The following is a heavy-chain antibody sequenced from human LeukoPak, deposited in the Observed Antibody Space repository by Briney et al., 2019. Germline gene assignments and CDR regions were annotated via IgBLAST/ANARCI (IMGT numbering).Heavy chain of an antibody. J-gene: IGHJ4*02. V-gene: IGHV4-4*07. Sequence: PSETLSLTCTVSGGSISSYYWSWIRQPAGKGLEWIGRIYTSGNTNYNPSLKSRVTMSVDTSKNQLSLKLSSVTAADTAVYYCARNYYDNSGYKYAFDYWGQGTLVTVSS. CDR3: ARNYYDNSGYKYAFDY. CDR1: GGSISSYY. CDR2: IYTSGNT. D-gene: IGHD3-22*01.